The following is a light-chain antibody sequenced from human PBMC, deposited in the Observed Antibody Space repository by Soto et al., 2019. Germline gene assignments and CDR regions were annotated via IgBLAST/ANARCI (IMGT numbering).Light chain of an antibody. CDR3: MQTTHWPYT. Sequence: DAVMTQSPLSLPVTLGQPASISCRSSQSLVHYTGNTYSNWFQQRPGQSPRRLIYRVSDRDSGVPDRFSGSASGTDFTLEISRVEAEDVAVYYCMQTTHWPYTFGQGTKLEI. CDR2: RVS. J-gene: IGKJ2*01. CDR1: QSLVHYTGNTY. V-gene: IGKV2-30*02.